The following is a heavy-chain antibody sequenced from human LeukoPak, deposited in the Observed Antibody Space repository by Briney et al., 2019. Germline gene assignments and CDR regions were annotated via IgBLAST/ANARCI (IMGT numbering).Heavy chain of an antibody. V-gene: IGHV3-30*02. J-gene: IGHJ6*03. D-gene: IGHD3-3*01. Sequence: PGGSLRLSCAASGFTFSSYGMHWVRQAPGKGLEWVAFIRYDGSNKYYADPVKGRFTISRDNSKNTLYLQMNSLRAEDTAVYYCAKDRRTLRFLEWLLDVMDVWGKGTTVTVSS. CDR2: IRYDGSNK. CDR1: GFTFSSYG. CDR3: AKDRRTLRFLEWLLDVMDV.